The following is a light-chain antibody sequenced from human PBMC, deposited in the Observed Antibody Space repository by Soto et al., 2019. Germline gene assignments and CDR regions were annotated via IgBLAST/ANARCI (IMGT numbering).Light chain of an antibody. J-gene: IGKJ4*01. V-gene: IGKV1-17*01. CDR2: SAS. CDR3: LHHYNYPLT. CDR1: QDIRND. Sequence: DIQMTQSPSSLSASVGDRVTITCRASQDIRNDLGWYQQKPGKAPKRLIFSASTLDSGVPSRFSGGGFGTEFTLTISSLQPEDFATYYGLHHYNYPLTLGGGTKVEIK.